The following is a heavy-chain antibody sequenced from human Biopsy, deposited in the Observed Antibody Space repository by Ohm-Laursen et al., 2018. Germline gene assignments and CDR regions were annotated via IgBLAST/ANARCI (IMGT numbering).Heavy chain of an antibody. J-gene: IGHJ4*02. CDR2: VYHSGTT. D-gene: IGHD7-27*01. V-gene: IGHV4-39*07. Sequence: GTLSLTCSVSGDSISSGSNYWAWIRQPPGKGLEWIGSVYHSGTTNYNPSLKSRATISVDTSKNQFSLKVISVTAADTAVYYCARLTGDPSYWGQGILVTVSS. CDR3: ARLTGDPSY. CDR1: GDSISSGSNY.